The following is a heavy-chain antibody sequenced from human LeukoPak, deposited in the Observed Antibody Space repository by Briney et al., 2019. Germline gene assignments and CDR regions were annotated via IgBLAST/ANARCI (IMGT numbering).Heavy chain of an antibody. CDR2: ISAYNGNT. CDR3: ARDAGIAVAGTIDY. D-gene: IGHD6-19*01. J-gene: IGHJ4*02. V-gene: IGHV1-18*01. Sequence: ASVKVSCKASGYXFTSYGMSWVRQAPGQGLEWMGWISAYNGNTNYAQKLQGRVTMTTDSSTSTAYMELRSLRSDDTAVYYCARDAGIAVAGTIDYWGQGTLVTVSS. CDR1: GYXFTSYG.